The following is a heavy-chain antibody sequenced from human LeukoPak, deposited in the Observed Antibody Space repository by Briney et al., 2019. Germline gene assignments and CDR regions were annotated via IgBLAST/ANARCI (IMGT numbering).Heavy chain of an antibody. CDR1: GGSFSGYY. V-gene: IGHV4-34*01. CDR3: ARGPPVRTATIRYYYYYYMDV. Sequence: PSETLSLTCAVYGGSFSGYYWSWIRQPPGKGLEWIGEINHSGSTNYNPSLKSRVTISVDTSKNQFSLKLSSVTAADTAVYYCARGPPVRTATIRYYYYYYMDVWGKGTTVTVSS. J-gene: IGHJ6*03. CDR2: INHSGST. D-gene: IGHD5-12*01.